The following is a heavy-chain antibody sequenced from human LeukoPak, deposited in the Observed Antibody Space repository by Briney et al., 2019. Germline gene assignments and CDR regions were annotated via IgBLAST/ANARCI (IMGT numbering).Heavy chain of an antibody. D-gene: IGHD1-14*01. CDR1: GGSISSGDYY. J-gene: IGHJ3*02. CDR2: IYYSGST. Sequence: SETLSLTCTVSGGSISSGDYYWSWIRQPPGKGLEWIGYIYYSGSTYYNPSLKSRVTISVDTSKNQFSLKLSSVTAADTAVYYCARIGITEPNCGAFDIWGQGTMVTVSS. CDR3: ARIGITEPNCGAFDI. V-gene: IGHV4-30-4*01.